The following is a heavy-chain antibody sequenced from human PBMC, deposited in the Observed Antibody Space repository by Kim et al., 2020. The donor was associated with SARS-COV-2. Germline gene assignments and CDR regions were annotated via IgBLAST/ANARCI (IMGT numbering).Heavy chain of an antibody. D-gene: IGHD1-26*01. Sequence: GGSLRLSCAASGFTFSSYGMHWVRQAPGKGLEWVAVISYDGSNKYYADSVKGRFTISRDNSKNTLYLQMNSLRAEDTAVYYCAKLQWSGSFKPIYYYYGMDVWGQGTTVTVSS. CDR1: GFTFSSYG. CDR2: ISYDGSNK. CDR3: AKLQWSGSFKPIYYYYGMDV. V-gene: IGHV3-30*18. J-gene: IGHJ6*01.